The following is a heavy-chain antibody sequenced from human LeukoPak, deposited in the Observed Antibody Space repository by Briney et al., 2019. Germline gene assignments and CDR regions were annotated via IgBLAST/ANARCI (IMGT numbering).Heavy chain of an antibody. Sequence: PGGSLRLSCTASGFTFGDYVMSWVRQAPGKGLEWVGFKAYGGTTKNAASVKGRFTISRDDSRSIAYLQMNSLKTGDTAVYYCTRRSFDIWGQGTMVTVSS. CDR1: GFTFGDYV. J-gene: IGHJ3*02. CDR3: TRRSFDI. V-gene: IGHV3-49*04. CDR2: KAYGGTT.